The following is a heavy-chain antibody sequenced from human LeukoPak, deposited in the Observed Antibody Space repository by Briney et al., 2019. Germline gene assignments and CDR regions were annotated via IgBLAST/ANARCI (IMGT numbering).Heavy chain of an antibody. V-gene: IGHV1-69*13. Sequence: SVKVSCKASGGTFSSYAISWVRQAPGQGLEWMGGIIPIFGTANYAQKFQGRVTITADESTSTAYMELSSLRSEDTAVYYCATGIAAAGNPSTGDYWGQGTLVTVSS. J-gene: IGHJ4*02. D-gene: IGHD6-13*01. CDR2: IIPIFGTA. CDR3: ATGIAAAGNPSTGDY. CDR1: GGTFSSYA.